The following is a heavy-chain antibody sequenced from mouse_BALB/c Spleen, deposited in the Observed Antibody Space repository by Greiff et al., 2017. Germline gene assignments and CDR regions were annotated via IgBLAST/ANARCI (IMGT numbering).Heavy chain of an antibody. J-gene: IGHJ4*01. CDR3: ARGGITTLMDY. CDR2: IWGDGST. CDR1: GFSLTGYG. V-gene: IGHV2-6-7*01. D-gene: IGHD2-4*01. Sequence: VQGVESGPGLVAPSQSLSITCTVSGFSLTGYGVNWVRQPPGKGLEWLGMIWGDGSTDYNSALKSRLSISKDNSKSQVFLKMNSLQTDDTARYYCARGGITTLMDYWGQGTSVTVSS.